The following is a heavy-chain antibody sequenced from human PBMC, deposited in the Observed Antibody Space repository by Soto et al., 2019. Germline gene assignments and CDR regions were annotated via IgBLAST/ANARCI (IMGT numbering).Heavy chain of an antibody. V-gene: IGHV3-7*01. CDR1: GFIFGSFW. Sequence: EGQLVESGGGLVQPGGSLRLSCTASGFIFGSFWMSWVRQAPGKGLEWVANIREDGSEKYYVDSVKGRFTISRDNAKKSLYRQLNSLRGEDTAMYYCVRAMGGIDAYWGQGTLVSVSS. CDR2: IREDGSEK. D-gene: IGHD2-15*01. CDR3: VRAMGGIDAY. J-gene: IGHJ4*02.